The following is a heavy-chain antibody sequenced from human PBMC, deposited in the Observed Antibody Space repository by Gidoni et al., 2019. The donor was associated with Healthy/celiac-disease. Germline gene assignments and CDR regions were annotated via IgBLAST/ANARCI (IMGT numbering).Heavy chain of an antibody. J-gene: IGHJ5*02. CDR3: ARSERITMVRGVILWFDP. Sequence: EVQLVQSGAEVKKHGESLRISCKGSGYSFTSYWISWVRQMPGKGLEWMGRIDPSDSYTNYSPSFQGHVTISADKSISTAYLQWSSLKASDTAMYYCARSERITMVRGVILWFDPWGQGTLVTVSS. D-gene: IGHD3-10*01. CDR2: IDPSDSYT. V-gene: IGHV5-10-1*01. CDR1: GYSFTSYW.